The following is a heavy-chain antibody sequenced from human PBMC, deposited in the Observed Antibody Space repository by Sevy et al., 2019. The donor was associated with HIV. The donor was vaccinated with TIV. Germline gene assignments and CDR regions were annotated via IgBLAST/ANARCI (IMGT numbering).Heavy chain of an antibody. V-gene: IGHV2-5*01. J-gene: IGHJ4*02. CDR2: IYWNDNK. CDR3: ARRPVTTVPYYFDS. D-gene: IGHD4-17*01. Sequence: SGPTLVKPTQTLTLTCTFSGFLLSTNGVGVGWIRQPPGKALEWLALIYWNDNKFYSPSLGSRLAITKDTSKNQVVLTMTNMDPMDTATYYCARRPVTTVPYYFDSWGQGTLVTVSS. CDR1: GFLLSTNGVG.